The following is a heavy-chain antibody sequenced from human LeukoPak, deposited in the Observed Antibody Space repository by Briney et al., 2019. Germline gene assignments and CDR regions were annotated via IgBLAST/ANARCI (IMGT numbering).Heavy chain of an antibody. D-gene: IGHD6-13*01. CDR3: AREGAAGYYFDY. CDR2: ISSSSSYI. V-gene: IGHV3-21*01. Sequence: GGSLPLSCAASGFSFSIYSMNWVRQAPGKGLEWVSSISSSSSYIYYADSVKGRFTISRDNAKNSLYLQMNSLRAEDTAVYYCAREGAAGYYFDYWGQGTLVTVSS. CDR1: GFSFSIYS. J-gene: IGHJ4*02.